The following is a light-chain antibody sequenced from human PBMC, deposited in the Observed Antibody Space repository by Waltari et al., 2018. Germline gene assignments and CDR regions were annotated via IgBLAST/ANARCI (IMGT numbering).Light chain of an antibody. CDR2: DSY. CDR1: HYISAD. V-gene: IGKV3-11*01. Sequence: EIVLTQSPATVSLFPGERAPLTGRARHYISADLAWYQQKPGQAPTLLVYDSYNRATGVPDRFSGRGSGTDFTLTITSLDPEDSAVYYCQQRNDWPVTFGQGTRVEIK. CDR3: QQRNDWPVT. J-gene: IGKJ5*01.